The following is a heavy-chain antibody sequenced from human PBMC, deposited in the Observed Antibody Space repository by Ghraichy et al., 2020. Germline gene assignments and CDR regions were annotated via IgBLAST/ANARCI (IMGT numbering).Heavy chain of an antibody. J-gene: IGHJ4*02. CDR3: ARLEYYDILAGYYIPSYFDH. V-gene: IGHV4-39*01. Sequence: GSLRLSCTISGGSISSSSYYWGWIRQPPGKGLEWIGNIYYSGSTYYNPSLRSRVTISVDPPKNQFSMKLSSVTAADTAVYYCARLEYYDILAGYYIPSYFDHWGQGTLVTVSS. CDR1: GGSISSSSYY. D-gene: IGHD3-9*01. CDR2: IYYSGST.